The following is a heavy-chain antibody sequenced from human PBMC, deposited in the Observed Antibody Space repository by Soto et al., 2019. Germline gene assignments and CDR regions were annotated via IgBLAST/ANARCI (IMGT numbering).Heavy chain of an antibody. Sequence: QVQLVQSGAEVKKPGSSVTVSGKASGGTFSSYTISWVRQAPGQGLEWMGGIIPIFGTANYAQKFQGRVTIPADEPTITAYMELSRLRSEDTAGYYCARGNHSCLHSWYFDLWGRGTLVTVSS. CDR1: GGTFSSYT. D-gene: IGHD2-15*01. J-gene: IGHJ2*01. CDR3: ARGNHSCLHSWYFDL. V-gene: IGHV1-69*12. CDR2: IIPIFGTA.